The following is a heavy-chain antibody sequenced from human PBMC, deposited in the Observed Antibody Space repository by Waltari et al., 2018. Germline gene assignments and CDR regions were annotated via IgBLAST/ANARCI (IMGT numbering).Heavy chain of an antibody. Sequence: QVQLQQWGAGLLKPSETLSLTCAVYGGSFSGYYWSWIRQPPGKGLEWIGEINHSGSTNYNPSLKSRVTISVDTSKNQFSLKLSSVTAADTAVYYCARVVRDLGEWMAYYYMDVWGKGTTVTISS. V-gene: IGHV4-34*01. J-gene: IGHJ6*03. CDR2: INHSGST. CDR1: GGSFSGYY. CDR3: ARVVRDLGEWMAYYYMDV. D-gene: IGHD3-10*01.